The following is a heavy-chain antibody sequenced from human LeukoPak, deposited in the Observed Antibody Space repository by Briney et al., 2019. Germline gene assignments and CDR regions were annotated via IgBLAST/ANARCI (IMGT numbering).Heavy chain of an antibody. CDR3: ARDGAEDAFDI. J-gene: IGHJ3*02. CDR1: GFTFSSYS. Sequence: GGSLRLSCAASGFTFSSYSMNWVRQAPGRGLEWVSSISSSSSYIYYADSVKGQFTISRDNAKNSLYLQMNSLRAEDTAVYYCARDGAEDAFDIWGQGTMVTVSS. D-gene: IGHD1-14*01. CDR2: ISSSSSYI. V-gene: IGHV3-21*01.